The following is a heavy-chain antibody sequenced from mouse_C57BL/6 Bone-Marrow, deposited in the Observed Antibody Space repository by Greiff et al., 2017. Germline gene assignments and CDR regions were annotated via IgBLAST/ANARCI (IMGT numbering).Heavy chain of an antibody. CDR3: ARDRYAAWFAY. CDR1: GYTFTSYW. D-gene: IGHD2-14*01. Sequence: QVQLQQPGAELVMPGASVKLSCKASGYTFTSYWMHWVKQRPGQGLEWIGEIDPSDSYTNYNQKFKGKSTLTVDKSSSTAYMQLSRLTSEDSAVYYCARDRYAAWFAYWGQGTLVTVSA. CDR2: IDPSDSYT. J-gene: IGHJ3*01. V-gene: IGHV1-69*01.